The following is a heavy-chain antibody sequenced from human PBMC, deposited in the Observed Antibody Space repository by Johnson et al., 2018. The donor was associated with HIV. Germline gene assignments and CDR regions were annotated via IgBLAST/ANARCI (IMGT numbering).Heavy chain of an antibody. CDR2: ISYDGSNK. CDR1: GFTFSSYA. D-gene: IGHD1-26*01. J-gene: IGHJ3*02. CDR3: ARDGGSTRGDALDI. V-gene: IGHV3-30*04. Sequence: VQLVESGGGVVQPGRSLRLSCAASGFTFSSYAMHWVRQAPGKGLEWVAVISYDGSNKYYADSVKGRFTISRDNSKNTLYLQMNSLRAEDTAVYYCARDGGSTRGDALDIWDQGTMVTVSS.